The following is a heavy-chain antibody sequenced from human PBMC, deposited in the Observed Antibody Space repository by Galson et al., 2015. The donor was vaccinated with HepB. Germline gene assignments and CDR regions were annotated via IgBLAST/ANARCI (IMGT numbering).Heavy chain of an antibody. Sequence: SVKVSCKASGYTFTSYAMHWVRQAPGQRLEWMGWINAGNGNTKYSQKFQGRVTITRDTSASTAYMELSSLRSEDTAVYYCARDMGSSWPYYYYYMDVWGKGTTVTVSS. CDR2: INAGNGNT. D-gene: IGHD6-13*01. V-gene: IGHV1-3*01. CDR3: ARDMGSSWPYYYYYMDV. CDR1: GYTFTSYA. J-gene: IGHJ6*03.